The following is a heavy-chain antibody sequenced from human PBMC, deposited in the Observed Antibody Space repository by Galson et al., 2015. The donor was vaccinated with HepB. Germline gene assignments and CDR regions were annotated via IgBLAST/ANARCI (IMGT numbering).Heavy chain of an antibody. CDR3: ATDYHGSGIFYGGDY. D-gene: IGHD3-10*01. Sequence: SLRLSCAASGLTFSNHWMHWVRQAPGKEPVWVSRINADGSTTDYADSVKGRFIISRDNAKNTMYLQMSSLSVDDSALYYCATDYHGSGIFYGGDYWGQGTLVTVSS. J-gene: IGHJ4*02. CDR2: INADGSTT. CDR1: GLTFSNHW. V-gene: IGHV3-74*01.